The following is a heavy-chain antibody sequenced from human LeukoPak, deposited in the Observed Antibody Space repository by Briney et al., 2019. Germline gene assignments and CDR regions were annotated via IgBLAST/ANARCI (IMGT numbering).Heavy chain of an antibody. D-gene: IGHD6-6*01. V-gene: IGHV4-38-2*02. Sequence: PSETLSLTCTVSGYSISSGYYWGWIRQPPGEGLEWIGSIYHSGSTYYNPSLKSRVTISVDTSKNQFSLKLSSVTAADTAVYYCARRRSRHRPPDYWGQGTLVTVSS. CDR2: IYHSGST. CDR1: GYSISSGYY. J-gene: IGHJ4*02. CDR3: ARRRSRHRPPDY.